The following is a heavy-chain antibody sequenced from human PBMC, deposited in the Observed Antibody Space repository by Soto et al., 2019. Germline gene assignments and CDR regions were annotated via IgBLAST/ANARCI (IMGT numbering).Heavy chain of an antibody. Sequence: PSETLSLTCTVSGASISSYHWSWIRQPPGKGLEWIGYTHYSGSSNYIPSLKSRVTMSADTSKNQFSLRLSSVTAADTAIYYCASSIGDPFYYMDVWGKGTMVTVSS. CDR3: ASSIGDPFYYMDV. J-gene: IGHJ6*03. D-gene: IGHD6-6*01. CDR2: THYSGSS. CDR1: GASISSYH. V-gene: IGHV4-59*03.